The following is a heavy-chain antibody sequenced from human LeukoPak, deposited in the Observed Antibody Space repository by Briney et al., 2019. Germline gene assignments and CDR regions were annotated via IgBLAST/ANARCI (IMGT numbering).Heavy chain of an antibody. D-gene: IGHD6-19*01. J-gene: IGHJ4*02. CDR1: GGTFNTYA. CDR2: IIPVFNTP. CDR3: ATGYSSGWYGRLDY. V-gene: IGHV1-69*05. Sequence: ASVKVSCKASGGTFNTYAINWVRQAPGQGLEWMGRIIPVFNTPKYAQKFQGRVAITTDASTRTAYMELTSLRAEDTAVYYCATGYSSGWYGRLDYWGQGTLVTVSS.